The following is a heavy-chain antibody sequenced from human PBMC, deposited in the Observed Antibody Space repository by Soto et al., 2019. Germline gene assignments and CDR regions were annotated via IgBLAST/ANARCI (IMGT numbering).Heavy chain of an antibody. CDR1: GFTSSGYG. V-gene: IGHV3-30*03. CDR2: ISYDKTAT. J-gene: IGHJ4*02. D-gene: IGHD3-22*01. Sequence: QVQLVESGGGVVQPGTSLRLSCAASGFTSSGYGVHWVRKAPGKGLEWAATISYDKTATSYSASVKGRFTISRDNSKNTLFLQMNSLRAEDTATYYGVRDGLDYYDTERLYFDKWGQGSLVTVSS. CDR3: VRDGLDYYDTERLYFDK.